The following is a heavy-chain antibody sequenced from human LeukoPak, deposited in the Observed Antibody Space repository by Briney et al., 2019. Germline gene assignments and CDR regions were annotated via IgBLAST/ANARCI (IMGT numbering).Heavy chain of an antibody. Sequence: SETLSLTCTVSGGSISSSSYYWGWIRQPPGKGLEWIGSIYYSGSTYYNPSLKSRVTISVDTSKNHFSLKLSSVTAADTAVYYCAAGGRASLDNWFDPWGQGTLVTVSS. D-gene: IGHD3-16*01. CDR1: GGSISSSSYY. CDR3: AAGGRASLDNWFDP. V-gene: IGHV4-39*02. CDR2: IYYSGST. J-gene: IGHJ5*02.